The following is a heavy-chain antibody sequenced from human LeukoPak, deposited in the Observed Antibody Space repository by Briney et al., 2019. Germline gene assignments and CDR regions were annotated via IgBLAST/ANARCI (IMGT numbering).Heavy chain of an antibody. Sequence: GGSLRLSCAASGFTFDDYAMHWVRQGPGKGLDWVSSITWNSGTIAYADSVKGRFTISRDNAKNSLYLQMNSLRAEDTALYFCAKAREEGYHYMDVWGKETTVTVSS. CDR1: GFTFDDYA. J-gene: IGHJ6*03. V-gene: IGHV3-9*01. CDR2: ITWNSGTI. CDR3: AKAREEGYHYMDV.